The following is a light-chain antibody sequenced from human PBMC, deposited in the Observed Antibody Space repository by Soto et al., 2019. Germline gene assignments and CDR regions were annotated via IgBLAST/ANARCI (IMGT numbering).Light chain of an antibody. J-gene: IGKJ2*01. CDR2: AAS. V-gene: IGKV1-6*01. Sequence: AIQMTQSPSSLSASVGDRVTITCRASQGIRNDLGWYQQKPGKAPKLLIYAASSLQSGVPSRFSGSGSGTDFTLTIRSLQTEDFATYYCLQDYDYPYTFGQGTKLEI. CDR3: LQDYDYPYT. CDR1: QGIRND.